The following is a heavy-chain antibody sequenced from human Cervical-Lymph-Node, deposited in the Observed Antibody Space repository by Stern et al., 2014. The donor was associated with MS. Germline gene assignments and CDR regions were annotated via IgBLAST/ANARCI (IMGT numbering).Heavy chain of an antibody. CDR3: TRKSSQQLVQSYLSYGMDV. J-gene: IGHJ6*02. D-gene: IGHD6-13*01. Sequence: VQLLESGAEVKKPGSSVKVSCKASGGTFSSYAISWVRQAPGQGLEWMGGVIPIFGTANYAQKFQGRVTITADESTSTAYMEMSSLRYEDTAVYYCTRKSSQQLVQSYLSYGMDVWGQGTTVTVSS. CDR2: VIPIFGTA. V-gene: IGHV1-69*01. CDR1: GGTFSSYA.